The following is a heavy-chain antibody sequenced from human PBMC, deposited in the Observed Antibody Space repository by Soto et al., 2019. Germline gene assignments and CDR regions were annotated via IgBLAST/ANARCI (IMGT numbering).Heavy chain of an antibody. CDR3: GIFRYCSGGSCYRTPYYFDY. CDR1: GYTFTSYD. Sequence: ASVKVSCKASGYTFTSYDINWVRQATGQGLERKRWMNPNSGNTGYAQKFQGRVTMTRNTSISTAYMELSSLRSEDTAVYYSGIFRYCSGGSCYRTPYYFDYWGQGTLVTVSS. V-gene: IGHV1-8*01. CDR2: MNPNSGNT. D-gene: IGHD2-15*01. J-gene: IGHJ4*02.